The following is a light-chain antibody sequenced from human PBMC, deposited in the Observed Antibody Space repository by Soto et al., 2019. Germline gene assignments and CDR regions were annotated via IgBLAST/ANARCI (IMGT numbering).Light chain of an antibody. CDR3: QQRTDRPPWT. J-gene: IGKJ1*01. CDR2: DAS. V-gene: IGKV3-11*01. Sequence: EIELTQSPDTLSLSPGERATVSCRASQSVSNNDLAWYQQRPGQAPRLLIFDASQRATGIPARFRGSGSGTDFTLSISSLEPEDFAVYYCQQRTDRPPWTFGQGTKVESK. CDR1: QSVSNN.